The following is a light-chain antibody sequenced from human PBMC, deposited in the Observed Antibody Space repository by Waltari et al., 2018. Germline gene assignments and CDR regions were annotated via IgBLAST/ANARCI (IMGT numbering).Light chain of an antibody. V-gene: IGLV3-21*04. Sequence: SYVLTQPPSVSVAPGKTARNNCGGNNIGSKSVPWYQQQPGQAPVLVIYDDSDRPSGIPERFSGSNSGNTATLTINRVEAGDEADYYCQVWDSSSDHWVFGGGTKLTVL. CDR1: NIGSKS. CDR2: DDS. J-gene: IGLJ3*02. CDR3: QVWDSSSDHWV.